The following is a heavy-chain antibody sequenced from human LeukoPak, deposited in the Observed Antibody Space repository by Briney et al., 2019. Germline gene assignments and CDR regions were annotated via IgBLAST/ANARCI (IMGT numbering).Heavy chain of an antibody. Sequence: GGSLRLSCAASGFTFSSYEMNWVRQAPGKGLEWVSYISSSGSTIYYADSVKGRFTISRDNAKNSLYLQMNSLRAEDTAVYCCAREAFTMVRGVEVYGMDVWGKGTTVTVSS. V-gene: IGHV3-48*03. CDR1: GFTFSSYE. CDR2: ISSSGSTI. CDR3: AREAFTMVRGVEVYGMDV. J-gene: IGHJ6*04. D-gene: IGHD3-10*01.